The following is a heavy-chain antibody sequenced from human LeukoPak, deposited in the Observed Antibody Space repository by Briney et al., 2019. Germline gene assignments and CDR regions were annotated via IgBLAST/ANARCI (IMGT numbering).Heavy chain of an antibody. CDR1: GFTFSNYW. CDR3: ARARRFMDHEGNLLDY. CDR2: INSDGNRT. Sequence: GGSLRLSCAASGFTFSNYWMHWVRQAPGKGLVWVSRINSDGNRTNYADFVKGRFTISRDNAKNSLYLQMNSLRAEDTALYHCARARRFMDHEGNLLDYWGQGTLVTVSS. D-gene: IGHD3/OR15-3a*01. V-gene: IGHV3-74*01. J-gene: IGHJ4*02.